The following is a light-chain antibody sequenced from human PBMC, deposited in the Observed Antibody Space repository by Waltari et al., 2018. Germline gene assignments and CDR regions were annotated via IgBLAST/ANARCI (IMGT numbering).Light chain of an antibody. Sequence: QSALTQPASVSGSPGQSITISCTCSSSDIGDYDYFSWYQQHQGEAPKLIIYDVTHRPAAISNRFSGSNSGSAASLTISGLQAEDEADYYCSSYTNRILVFGGGTKLTVL. J-gene: IGLJ2*01. CDR1: SSDIGDYDY. V-gene: IGLV2-14*03. CDR3: SSYTNRILV. CDR2: DVT.